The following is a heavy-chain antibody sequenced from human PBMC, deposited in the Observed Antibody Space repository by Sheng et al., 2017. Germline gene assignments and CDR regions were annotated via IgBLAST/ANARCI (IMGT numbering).Heavy chain of an antibody. CDR3: ARVGCSGGSCYHPRRYFDY. CDR2: INHSGST. D-gene: IGHD2-15*01. J-gene: IGHJ4*02. Sequence: QVQLQQWGAGLLKPSETLSLTCAVYGGSFSGYYWSWIRQPPGKGLEWIGEINHSGSTNYNPSLKSRVTISVDTSKNQFSLKLSSVTAADTAVYYCARVGCSGGSCYHPRRYFDYWGQGTLVTVSS. CDR1: GGSFSGYY. V-gene: IGHV4-34*01.